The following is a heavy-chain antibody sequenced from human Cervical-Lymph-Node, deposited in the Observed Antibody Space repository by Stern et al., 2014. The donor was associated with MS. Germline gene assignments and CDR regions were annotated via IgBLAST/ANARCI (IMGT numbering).Heavy chain of an antibody. D-gene: IGHD4/OR15-4a*01. CDR2: VFHSGLT. CDR1: GGSISDNY. J-gene: IGHJ4*02. Sequence: QVQLQESGPGLVKPSETLSLTCTVSGGSISDNYWSWVRQTPGKGLEWLGYVFHSGLTYYNPSLKSRLTMSVDTSKNQFSLTLSSVTDADSAVYYCARDRGTGSYGAPFDYWGQGTVVTVSS. V-gene: IGHV4-59*01. CDR3: ARDRGTGSYGAPFDY.